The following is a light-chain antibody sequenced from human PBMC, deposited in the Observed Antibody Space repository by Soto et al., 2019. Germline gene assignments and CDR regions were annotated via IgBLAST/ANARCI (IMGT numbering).Light chain of an antibody. CDR3: QQRSIWPPSIT. J-gene: IGKJ5*01. Sequence: EIVLTQSPATLSLSPGERATLSCRASQSVRSYLAWYQQKPGLAPRLLIYDASTRATGIPPRFSGSGSGTDFTLTISSLEPEDFAVYYCQQRSIWPPSITFGQGTRLEIK. CDR1: QSVRSY. V-gene: IGKV3-11*01. CDR2: DAS.